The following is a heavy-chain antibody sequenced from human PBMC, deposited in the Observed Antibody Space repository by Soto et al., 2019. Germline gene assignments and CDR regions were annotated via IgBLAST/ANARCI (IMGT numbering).Heavy chain of an antibody. CDR3: ARGPYSRVVGATNPSH. CDR2: INHCGST. V-gene: IGHV4-34*01. CDR1: GGAFSGSC. D-gene: IGHD1-26*01. Sequence: PSETLSRTCAVYGGAFSGSCWSWMRQPPGKGLEWIGEINHCGSTNEKLALKSRVTISADTSRSQFSLQLSSVTAADTAVYSCARGPYSRVVGATNPSHWGQGTLGTVS. J-gene: IGHJ4*02.